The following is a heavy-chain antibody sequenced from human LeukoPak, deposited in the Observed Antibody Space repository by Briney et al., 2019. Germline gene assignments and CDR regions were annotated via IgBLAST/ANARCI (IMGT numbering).Heavy chain of an antibody. J-gene: IGHJ5*02. V-gene: IGHV3-23*01. Sequence: GGSLRLSCAASGFTFSSYAMSWVRQAPGKWLEWVSAISGSGGSTYYADSVKGRFTISRDNSKNTLYLQMNSLRAEDTAVYYCAKDQVQWLVGWFDPWGQGTLVTVSS. CDR1: GFTFSSYA. D-gene: IGHD6-19*01. CDR2: ISGSGGST. CDR3: AKDQVQWLVGWFDP.